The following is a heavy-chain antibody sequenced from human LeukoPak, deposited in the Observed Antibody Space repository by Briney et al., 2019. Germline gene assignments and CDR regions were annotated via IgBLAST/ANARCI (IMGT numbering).Heavy chain of an antibody. J-gene: IGHJ6*04. CDR2: ISSSGSTI. V-gene: IGHV3-48*03. Sequence: PGGSLRLSCAASGFTFRSYEMTWVRQAPGKGLEWVSYISSSGSTIYYAASVKGRFTISRDNAKNSVYLQMNSLRAEDTAVYYCAELGITMIGGVWGKGTTVTISS. D-gene: IGHD3-10*02. CDR1: GFTFRSYE. CDR3: AELGITMIGGV.